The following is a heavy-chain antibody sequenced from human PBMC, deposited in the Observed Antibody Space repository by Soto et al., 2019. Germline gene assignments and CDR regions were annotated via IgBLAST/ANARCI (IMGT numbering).Heavy chain of an antibody. Sequence: QVQLVESGGGVVQPGGSVRLSCTASGFTLGAYVMHFVRQAQGKGPEWVAAISADGRDLFYAASVEGRFTISRDNSKNTLFLQMNSLTSEDTSVYSCAKSVPDPACRGGGCHRTFAYWGQGTLVTVSS. V-gene: IGHV3-30*18. D-gene: IGHD2-15*01. CDR1: GFTLGAYV. CDR2: ISADGRDL. CDR3: AKSVPDPACRGGGCHRTFAY. J-gene: IGHJ4*02.